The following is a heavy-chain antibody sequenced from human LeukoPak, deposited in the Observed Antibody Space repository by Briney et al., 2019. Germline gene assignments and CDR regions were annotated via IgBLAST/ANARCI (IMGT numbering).Heavy chain of an antibody. CDR1: GFTFSSYG. J-gene: IGHJ6*02. D-gene: IGHD4-23*01. CDR2: ISYDGSNK. V-gene: IGHV3-30*03. Sequence: PGGSLRLSCAASGFTFSSYGMHWVRQAPGKGLEWVAVISYDGSNKYYADSVKGRFTISRDNSKNTLYLQMNSLRADDTAVYYCARAGGNSGSYYYYGMDVWGQGTTVTVSS. CDR3: ARAGGNSGSYYYYGMDV.